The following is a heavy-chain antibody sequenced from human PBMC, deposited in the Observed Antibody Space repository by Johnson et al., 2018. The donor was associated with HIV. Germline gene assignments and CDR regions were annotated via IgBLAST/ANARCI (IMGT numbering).Heavy chain of an antibody. Sequence: QVQLVESGGGVVQPGRSLRLSCAASGFTFSSYGMHWVRQAPGKGLEWVAVIWYDGSNKYYADSVKGRFTISRDNSKNTLYLQMNSLRAEDTAVYYCARARPKRNYDFWSGYYRLDHDAFDIWGQGTMVTVSS. D-gene: IGHD3-3*01. CDR1: GFTFSSYG. V-gene: IGHV3-33*01. CDR3: ARARPKRNYDFWSGYYRLDHDAFDI. CDR2: IWYDGSNK. J-gene: IGHJ3*02.